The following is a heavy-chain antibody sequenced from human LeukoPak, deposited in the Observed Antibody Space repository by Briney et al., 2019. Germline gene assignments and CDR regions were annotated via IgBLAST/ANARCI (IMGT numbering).Heavy chain of an antibody. CDR2: IHTIGGP. V-gene: IGHV4-4*09. CDR3: ATSNDVKVAPFDH. Sequence: SETLSLTCTASGVSINNFQWRWVRQPPGKGLEWIVNIHTIGGPNYNPSLKSRVPISVDASKCQYSLMLNSVSAADTAVYYCATSNDVKVAPFDHWGQGTLVTVSS. J-gene: IGHJ4*02. CDR1: GVSINNFQ. D-gene: IGHD1-1*01.